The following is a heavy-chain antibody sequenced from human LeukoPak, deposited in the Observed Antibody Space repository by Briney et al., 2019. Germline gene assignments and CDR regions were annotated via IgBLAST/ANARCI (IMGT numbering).Heavy chain of an antibody. CDR3: AKDVAVGATILSY. V-gene: IGHV3-33*06. D-gene: IGHD1-26*01. Sequence: PGGSLRLSCAASGFTFSSYGMHWVRQAPGKGLEWVAVIWYDGSNKYYADSVKGRFTISRDNSKNTLYLQMNSLRAEDTAVHYCAKDVAVGATILSYWGQGTLVTVSS. CDR2: IWYDGSNK. J-gene: IGHJ4*02. CDR1: GFTFSSYG.